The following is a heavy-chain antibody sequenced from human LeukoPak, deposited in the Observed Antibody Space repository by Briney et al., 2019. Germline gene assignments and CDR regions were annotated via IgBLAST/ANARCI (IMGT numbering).Heavy chain of an antibody. J-gene: IGHJ6*03. CDR3: ARDDYAGYYYYYMDV. Sequence: SQTLSLTCTVSGGSISSGSYYWSWIRQPAGKGLEWIGRIYTSGSTNYNPSLKSRVTISVDTSKNQFSLKLSSVTAADTAVYHCARDDYAGYYYYYMDVWGKGTTVTVSS. V-gene: IGHV4-61*02. CDR2: IYTSGST. CDR1: GGSISSGSYY. D-gene: IGHD2-2*01.